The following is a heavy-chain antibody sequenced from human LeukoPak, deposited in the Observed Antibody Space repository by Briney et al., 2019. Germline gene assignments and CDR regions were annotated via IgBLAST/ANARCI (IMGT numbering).Heavy chain of an antibody. J-gene: IGHJ4*02. CDR1: RYTLSGTS. Sequence: GGCLRLSSADPRYTLSGTSTYTGCQAPGKRPEWVSSISSSSSYIYYADSVKGRLTISRDNAKNSLYLQMNSLRAEDTALYYCARGASRADYWGQGTLVTVSS. CDR2: ISSSSSYI. V-gene: IGHV3-21*01. CDR3: ARGASRADY.